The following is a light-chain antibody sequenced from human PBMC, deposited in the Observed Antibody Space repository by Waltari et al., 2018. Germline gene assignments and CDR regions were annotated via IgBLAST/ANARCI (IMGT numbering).Light chain of an antibody. J-gene: IGKJ1*01. CDR2: DAF. CDR1: QSVGRS. V-gene: IGKV3-20*01. CDR3: QMYVRLPVT. Sequence: EIVLTQSPGTLSLSPGERVTLSCRASQSVGRSLAWYQQKPGQAPRLLIYDAFTRATGIADRFSGSGSGTDFSLTISRLDPEDFAVYYCQMYVRLPVTFGRGTKVEIK.